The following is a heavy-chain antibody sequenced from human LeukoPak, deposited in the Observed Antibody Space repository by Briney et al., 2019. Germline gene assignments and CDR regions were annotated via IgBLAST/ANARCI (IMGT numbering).Heavy chain of an antibody. CDR2: ISGSGGST. D-gene: IGHD1-26*01. V-gene: IGHV3-23*01. Sequence: PGGSLRLSCAASGFTFSSYAMSWVRQAPGKGLEWVSAISGSGGSTYYADSVKGRFTISRDNSKNTLYLQMNSLRAEDTAVYYCAKDPRWVSGSYPRGNWFDPWGQGTLVTVSS. CDR1: GFTFSSYA. CDR3: AKDPRWVSGSYPRGNWFDP. J-gene: IGHJ5*02.